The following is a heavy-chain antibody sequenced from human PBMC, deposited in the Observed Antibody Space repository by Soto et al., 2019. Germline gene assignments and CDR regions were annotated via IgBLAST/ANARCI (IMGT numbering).Heavy chain of an antibody. CDR1: GGSIGSYY. D-gene: IGHD3-22*01. Sequence: SETLSLTCTVSGGSIGSYYWSWIRQPPGKGLEWIGYIYYSGSTNYNPSLKSRVTISVDTSKNQFSLKLSSVTAADTAVYYCARDDYDSSRYYSKDAFDIWGQGTMVTV. J-gene: IGHJ3*02. CDR3: ARDDYDSSRYYSKDAFDI. CDR2: IYYSGST. V-gene: IGHV4-59*01.